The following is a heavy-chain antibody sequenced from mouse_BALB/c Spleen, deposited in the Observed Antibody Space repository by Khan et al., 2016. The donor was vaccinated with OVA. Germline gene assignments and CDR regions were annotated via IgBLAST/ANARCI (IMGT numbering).Heavy chain of an antibody. CDR3: ARTARIKY. J-gene: IGHJ2*01. D-gene: IGHD1-2*01. CDR2: ISYSGST. CDR1: GYSITSGYG. V-gene: IGHV3-2*02. Sequence: EVQLVESGPGLVKPSQSLSLTCTVTGYSITSGYGWNWIRQFPGNTLEWMGYISYSGSTNYNPSLKSRLSITRDTSKNQFFLQVNSVTTEDTATYYWARTARIKYWGQGTTLTVSS.